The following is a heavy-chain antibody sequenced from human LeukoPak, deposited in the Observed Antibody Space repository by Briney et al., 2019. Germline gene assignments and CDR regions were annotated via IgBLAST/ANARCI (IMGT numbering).Heavy chain of an antibody. CDR3: ARDPNGDYIGAFDF. CDR2: IRSGGSA. V-gene: IGHV3-23*01. D-gene: IGHD4-17*01. Sequence: GGSLRLSCAASGFTFSNYAMIWVRQAPGQGLEWVSAIRSGGSAKYADPVKARFTISRDNSKNTLYLQMSGLRAEDTALYFCARDPNGDYIGAFDFLGQGTVVTVSS. CDR1: GFTFSNYA. J-gene: IGHJ3*01.